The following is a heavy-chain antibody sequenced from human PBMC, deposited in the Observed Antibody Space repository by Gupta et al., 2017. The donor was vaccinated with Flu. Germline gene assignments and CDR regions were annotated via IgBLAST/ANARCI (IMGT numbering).Heavy chain of an antibody. CDR2: LSYDGINK. D-gene: IGHD2/OR15-2a*01. J-gene: IGHJ6*03. Sequence: QVQLVESGGDVVQPGRSLRLSYAASGFTFSSFGMHWVRQAPGKGLEWVAALSYDGINKYYADSVKGRFTISRDNSKNALYLQMNSLRTEDTAVYYCASFSDSYYMDVWGKGTTVTVSS. CDR3: ASFSDSYYMDV. V-gene: IGHV3-30*03. CDR1: GFTFSSFG.